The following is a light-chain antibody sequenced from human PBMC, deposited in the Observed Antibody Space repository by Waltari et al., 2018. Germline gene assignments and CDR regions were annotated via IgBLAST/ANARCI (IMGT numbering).Light chain of an antibody. CDR2: GNN. CDR1: SSNIGAGYD. V-gene: IGLV1-40*01. CDR3: QSYDTNLVV. Sequence: QSVLAQPPSVSGAPGQRVTISCTGSSSNIGAGYDVHWYQHLPGTAPKLLIYGNNKRPSGVPDRFSGSKAGTSASLAITGLQAEDEASYYCQSYDTNLVVFGGGTKLTVL. J-gene: IGLJ2*01.